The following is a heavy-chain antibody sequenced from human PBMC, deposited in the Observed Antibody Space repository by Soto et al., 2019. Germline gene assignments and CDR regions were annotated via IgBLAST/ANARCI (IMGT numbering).Heavy chain of an antibody. CDR3: AHGSLTPDY. Sequence: GGSLRLSCAASGFPFATYGMSWVRQAPGKGLEWVSGISGSGGSTYYADSVKGRFTISRDNSKNTLYLQMNSLRSEDTAIYYCAHGSLTPDYWGQGTLVTVSS. J-gene: IGHJ4*02. CDR1: GFPFATYG. CDR2: ISGSGGST. V-gene: IGHV3-23*01.